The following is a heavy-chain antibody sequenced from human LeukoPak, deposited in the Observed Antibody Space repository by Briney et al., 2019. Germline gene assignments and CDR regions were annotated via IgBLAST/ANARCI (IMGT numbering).Heavy chain of an antibody. CDR1: GGTFSSYA. Sequence: GSSVKVSCKASGGTFSSYAISWVRQAPGQGLEWMGWIDPNSGGTNYAQRFQGRVTMTRDTSISTAYMELSRLRSDDTAVYYCARDRDGSTSAFDIWGQGTMVTVSS. D-gene: IGHD5-24*01. CDR3: ARDRDGSTSAFDI. V-gene: IGHV1-2*02. J-gene: IGHJ3*02. CDR2: IDPNSGGT.